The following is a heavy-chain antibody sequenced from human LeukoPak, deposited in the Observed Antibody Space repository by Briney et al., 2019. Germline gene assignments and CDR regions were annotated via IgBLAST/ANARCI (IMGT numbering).Heavy chain of an antibody. J-gene: IGHJ2*01. V-gene: IGHV3-21*01. CDR1: GFTFSNYN. CDR2: ITRSNSYI. D-gene: IGHD3-22*01. CDR3: ARDDTTMILNL. Sequence: PGGSLRLSCAASGFTFSNYNMNWVRQTPGKGLEWVSTITRSNSYIYYADSVRGRFTISRDNAKNSLYLQMSSLRAEDTAVYYCARDDTTMILNLWGRGTLVTVSS.